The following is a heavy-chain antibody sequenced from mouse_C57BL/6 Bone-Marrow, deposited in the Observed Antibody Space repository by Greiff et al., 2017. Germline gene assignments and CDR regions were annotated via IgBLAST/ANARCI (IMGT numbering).Heavy chain of an antibody. V-gene: IGHV1-50*01. D-gene: IGHD1-1*01. CDR1: GYTFTSYW. CDR3: ARSGYYGSSYSWFAY. CDR2: IDPSDSYT. J-gene: IGHJ3*01. Sequence: QVQLQQPGAELVKPGASVKLSCKASGYTFTSYWMQWVKQRPGQGLEWIGEIDPSDSYTNYNQKFKGKATLTVDTSSSTAYMQLSSLTSEDSAVYYGARSGYYGSSYSWFAYWGQGTLVTVSA.